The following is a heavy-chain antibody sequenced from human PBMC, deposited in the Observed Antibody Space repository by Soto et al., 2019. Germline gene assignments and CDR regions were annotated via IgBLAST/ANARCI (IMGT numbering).Heavy chain of an antibody. Sequence: PSETLSLTCTVSGGSISSYYLSWIRQPPGKGLEWIGYIYYSGSTNYNPSLKSRVTISVDTSKNQFSLKLSSVTAADTAVYYCARHQNNWNYGTGAFDIWGQGTMVTVSS. CDR3: ARHQNNWNYGTGAFDI. J-gene: IGHJ3*02. V-gene: IGHV4-59*08. D-gene: IGHD1-7*01. CDR2: IYYSGST. CDR1: GGSISSYY.